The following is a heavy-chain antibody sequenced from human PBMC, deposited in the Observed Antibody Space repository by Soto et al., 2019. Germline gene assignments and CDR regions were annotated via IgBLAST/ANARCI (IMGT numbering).Heavy chain of an antibody. CDR3: ARAPTRHHSGWYWGDFDY. J-gene: IGHJ4*02. Sequence: QVQLVESGGGVVQPGRSLRLSCAASGFTFSSYAMHWVRQAPGKGLEWVAVISYDGSNKYYADSVKGRFTISRDNSKNTLYLQMNSLRAEDTAVYYCARAPTRHHSGWYWGDFDYWGQGTLVTVSS. CDR2: ISYDGSNK. D-gene: IGHD6-19*01. CDR1: GFTFSSYA. V-gene: IGHV3-30-3*01.